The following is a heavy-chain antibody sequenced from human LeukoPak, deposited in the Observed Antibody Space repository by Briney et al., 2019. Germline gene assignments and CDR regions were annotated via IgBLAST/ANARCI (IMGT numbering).Heavy chain of an antibody. CDR1: GGSFSGYY. V-gene: IGHV4-34*01. CDR2: INHSGST. D-gene: IGHD2-2*01. J-gene: IGHJ3*02. CDR3: ARRYRNIVVVPAARYAFDI. Sequence: SETLSLTCAVYGGSFSGYYWSWIRQPPGRGLEWIGEINHSGSTNYNPSLKSRVTISVDTSKNQFSLKLSSVTAADTAVYYCARRYRNIVVVPAARYAFDIWGQGTMVTVSS.